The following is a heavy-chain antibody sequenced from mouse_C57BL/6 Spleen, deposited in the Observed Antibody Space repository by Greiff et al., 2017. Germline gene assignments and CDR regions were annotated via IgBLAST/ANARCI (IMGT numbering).Heavy chain of an antibody. CDR3: ARGIREYDVEVYAMDY. V-gene: IGHV1-69*01. D-gene: IGHD2-14*01. J-gene: IGHJ4*01. CDR2: IDPSDSYT. Sequence: QVQLQQPGAELVMPGASVKLSCKASGYTFTSYWMHWVKQRPGQGLEWIGEIDPSDSYTNYNQKFKGKSTLTVDKSSSTAYMQLSSLTSEDSAVYYCARGIREYDVEVYAMDYWGQGTSVTVSS. CDR1: GYTFTSYW.